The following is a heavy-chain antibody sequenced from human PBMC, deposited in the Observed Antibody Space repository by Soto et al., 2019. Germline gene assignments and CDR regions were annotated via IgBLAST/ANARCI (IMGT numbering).Heavy chain of an antibody. J-gene: IGHJ4*02. CDR1: GFTFSSYG. V-gene: IGHV3-33*01. CDR2: IWYDGSNK. Sequence: PRLSCAASGFTFSSYGMHWVRQAPGKGLEWVAVIWYDGSNKYYADSVKGRFTISRDNSKNTLYLQMNSLRAEDTAVYYCARDRASGSYFDYWGQGTLVTVSS. CDR3: ARDRASGSYFDY. D-gene: IGHD3-10*01.